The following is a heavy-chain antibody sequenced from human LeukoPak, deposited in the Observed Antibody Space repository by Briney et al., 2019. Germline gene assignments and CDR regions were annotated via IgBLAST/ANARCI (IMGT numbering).Heavy chain of an antibody. CDR3: ARVGSGSFDY. D-gene: IGHD6-19*01. CDR1: GGSLSTYY. Sequence: SETRSLTCTLSGGSLSTYYWSWIRHPPGKGLEWIGYSYYSGSTNRNPCLKGRVTISVASSSNQFSLNLGSLTLAAPAVFYCARVGSGSFDYWGQGTLVTVSS. J-gene: IGHJ4*02. CDR2: SYYSGST. V-gene: IGHV4-59*01.